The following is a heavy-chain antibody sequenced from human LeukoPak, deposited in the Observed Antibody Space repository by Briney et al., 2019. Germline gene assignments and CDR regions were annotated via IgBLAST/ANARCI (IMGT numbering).Heavy chain of an antibody. V-gene: IGHV3-30-3*01. CDR3: ARDWVVDKPKLDY. CDR1: GFPYHTHD. D-gene: IGHD5-12*01. Sequence: GGPVRLLCGHSGFPYHTHDMLGAREAPGEAGEGVALISYEGINKYYVDSVKGRFTISRDNSESTLYLQMNSLRTEDTAVYYCARDWVVDKPKLDYWGQGTLVTVSS. J-gene: IGHJ4*02. CDR2: ISYEGINK.